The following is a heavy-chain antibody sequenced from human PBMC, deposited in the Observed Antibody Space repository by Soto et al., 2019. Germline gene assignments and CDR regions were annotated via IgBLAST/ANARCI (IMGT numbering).Heavy chain of an antibody. D-gene: IGHD5-12*01. CDR2: IYYSGST. J-gene: IGHJ6*02. CDR3: AREMATITGPYYYGMDV. V-gene: IGHV4-59*01. Sequence: PSETLSLTCTVSGGSISSYYWSWIRQPPGKGLEWIGYIYYSGSTNYNPSLKSRVTISVDTSKNQFSLKLSSVTAADTAVYYCAREMATITGPYYYGMDVWGQGTTVTVSS. CDR1: GGSISSYY.